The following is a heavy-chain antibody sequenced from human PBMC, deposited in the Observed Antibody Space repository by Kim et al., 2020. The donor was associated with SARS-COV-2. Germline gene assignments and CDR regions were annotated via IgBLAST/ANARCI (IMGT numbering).Heavy chain of an antibody. J-gene: IGHJ6*02. CDR1: GFSFSDYF. CDR2: ISSGSSTI. V-gene: IGHV3-11*01. CDR3: ARGTYYDGVDV. Sequence: GGSLRLSCAASGFSFSDYFMIWIRQAPGKGPEWVSYISSGSSTIHYSDSVKGRFIISRDNTKNSLYLQMSSLRAEDTALYFCARGTYYDGVDVWGQGTTVTVSS.